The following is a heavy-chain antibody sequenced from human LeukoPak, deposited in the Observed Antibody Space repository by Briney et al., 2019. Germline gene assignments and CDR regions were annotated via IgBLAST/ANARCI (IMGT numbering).Heavy chain of an antibody. CDR2: IYTSGST. V-gene: IGHV4-61*02. D-gene: IGHD6-19*01. Sequence: SETLSLTCTVSGGSISSSSYYWGWIRQPAGKGLEWIGRIYTSGSTNYNPSLKSRVTMSVDTSKNQFSLKLSSVTAADTAVYYCARGSALAFDIWGQGTMVTVSS. CDR3: ARGSALAFDI. CDR1: GGSISSSSYY. J-gene: IGHJ3*02.